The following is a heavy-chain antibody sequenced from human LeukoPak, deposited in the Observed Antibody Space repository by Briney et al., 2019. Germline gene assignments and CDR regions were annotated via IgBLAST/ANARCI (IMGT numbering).Heavy chain of an antibody. CDR2: IYYSGST. D-gene: IGHD2-2*01. CDR1: GGSISSYY. J-gene: IGHJ2*01. Sequence: PSETLSLTCTVSGGSISSYYWSWIRQPPGKGLEWIGYIYYSGSTNYNPSLKSRVTISVDTSKNQFSLKLSSVTAADTAVYYCAREGYGCSSTSCPLWYFDLWGRGTLVTVSS. CDR3: AREGYGCSSTSCPLWYFDL. V-gene: IGHV4-59*01.